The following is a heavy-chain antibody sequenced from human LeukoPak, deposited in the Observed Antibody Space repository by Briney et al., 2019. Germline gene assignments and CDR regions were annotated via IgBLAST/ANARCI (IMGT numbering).Heavy chain of an antibody. V-gene: IGHV3-7*05. CDR1: AFTFSSHW. CDR2: IKQDGSEK. Sequence: HSGGSLRLSCAASAFTFSSHWMTWVRQAPGKGLEWVANIKQDGSEKYYVDSVKGRFTISRDNAKNSLYLQMNSLGAEDTAVYYCARRGTSSSWAHFDYWGQGTLVTVSS. D-gene: IGHD6-13*01. J-gene: IGHJ4*02. CDR3: ARRGTSSSWAHFDY.